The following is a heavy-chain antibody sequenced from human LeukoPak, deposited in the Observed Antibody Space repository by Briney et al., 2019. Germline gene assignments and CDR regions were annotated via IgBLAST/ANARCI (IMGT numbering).Heavy chain of an antibody. V-gene: IGHV3-7*01. D-gene: IGHD5-24*01. CDR2: IKQDGSEK. CDR3: ARASRRDGYKTDY. CDR1: GFTFSSYW. Sequence: PGGSLRLSCAASGFTFSSYWMSWVRQAPGKGLEWVANIKQDGSEKYYVDSVKGRFTISRDNSKNTLYLQMNSLRAEDTAVYYCARASRRDGYKTDYWGQGTLVTVSS. J-gene: IGHJ4*02.